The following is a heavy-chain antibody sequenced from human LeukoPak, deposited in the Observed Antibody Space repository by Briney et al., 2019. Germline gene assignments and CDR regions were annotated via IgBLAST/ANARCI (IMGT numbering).Heavy chain of an antibody. Sequence: HPGGSLRLSCAASGITFSDYGMLWVRQAPGKGLDWVAFIRYDGNNKLYADSVKGRFTISRDNSKNTLYLHINSLRAEDTAVYYCARRRSAYGGKEVYNWFDPWGQGTLVTVSS. D-gene: IGHD4-23*01. CDR3: ARRRSAYGGKEVYNWFDP. CDR2: IRYDGNNK. CDR1: GITFSDYG. J-gene: IGHJ5*02. V-gene: IGHV3-30*02.